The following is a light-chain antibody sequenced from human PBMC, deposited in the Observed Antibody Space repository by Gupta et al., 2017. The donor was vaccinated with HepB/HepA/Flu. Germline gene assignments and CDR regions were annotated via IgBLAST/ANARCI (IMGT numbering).Light chain of an antibody. CDR3: CSFGPV. J-gene: IGLJ1*01. CDR1: SNNIGSYDF. V-gene: IGLV2-23*02. CDR2: EVN. Sequence: QSALTQPASVSGSPGQSITISCTGTSNNIGSYDFVSWYQQHPGKAPKLMIYEVNKRPSGVSNRFSGFKSGNTASLTISGLQAGDEAEYYCCSFGPVFGTGTKVTVL.